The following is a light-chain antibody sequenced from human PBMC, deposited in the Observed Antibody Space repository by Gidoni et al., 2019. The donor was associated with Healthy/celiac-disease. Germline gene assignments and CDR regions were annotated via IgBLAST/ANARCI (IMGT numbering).Light chain of an antibody. V-gene: IGKV3-15*01. CDR2: GAS. J-gene: IGKJ1*01. CDR1: QSVSSN. Sequence: EIVMTQSPATLSVSPGERATLSCRASQSVSSNLAWYQQKPGQAPRLLIYGASTRATGIPARFSGSGSGTEFTLTISSLQSEDFAVYYCQQYNNWPPCTFXXXTKVEIK. CDR3: QQYNNWPPCT.